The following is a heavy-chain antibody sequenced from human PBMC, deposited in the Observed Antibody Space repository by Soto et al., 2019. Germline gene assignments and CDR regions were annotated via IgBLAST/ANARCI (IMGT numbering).Heavy chain of an antibody. J-gene: IGHJ1*01. Sequence: QVQLVQSGAEVKKPGSSVKVSCKASGGTFSSYAISWVRQAPGQGLEWMGGIIPIFGTANYAQKFQGRVTITADKSTNTAYMELSSLRSEDTAVYYCARYDYVWGSYLYTGFYEYFQHWGQGTLVTVSS. CDR3: ARYDYVWGSYLYTGFYEYFQH. CDR2: IIPIFGTA. D-gene: IGHD3-16*02. CDR1: GGTFSSYA. V-gene: IGHV1-69*06.